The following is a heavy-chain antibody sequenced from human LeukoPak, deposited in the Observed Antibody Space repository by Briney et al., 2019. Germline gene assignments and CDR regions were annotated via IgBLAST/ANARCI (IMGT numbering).Heavy chain of an antibody. Sequence: PSETLSLTCTVSGGSISNYYWSWNRQPPGKGLEWIGYIYYSGTTNCNPSLKSRVTISLDTSKSQFSLKLSSVTAADTAVYYCARGRKDDSGSYPADYWGQGILVTVSS. CDR1: GGSISNYY. V-gene: IGHV4-59*01. D-gene: IGHD3-10*01. CDR2: IYYSGTT. CDR3: ARGRKDDSGSYPADY. J-gene: IGHJ4*02.